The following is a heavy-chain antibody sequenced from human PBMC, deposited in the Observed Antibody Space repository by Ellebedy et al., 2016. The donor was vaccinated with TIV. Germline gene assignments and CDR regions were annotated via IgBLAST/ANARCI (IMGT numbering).Heavy chain of an antibody. CDR2: ISYDESKK. D-gene: IGHD5-12*01. CDR1: GFTFSSNG. Sequence: GESLKISCVASGFTFSSNGLHWVRQAPGKGLEWVALISYDESKKYYADSVKGRFTISRDNSKNTLFLQMNSLRTEDTAVYYCAKDRRGYSGYDGGEFDYWGQGTLVTVSS. V-gene: IGHV3-30*18. J-gene: IGHJ4*02. CDR3: AKDRRGYSGYDGGEFDY.